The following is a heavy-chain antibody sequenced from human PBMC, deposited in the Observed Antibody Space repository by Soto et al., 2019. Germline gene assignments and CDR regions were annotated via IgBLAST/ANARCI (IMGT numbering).Heavy chain of an antibody. Sequence: GGSLRLSCAASGFTFSSYGMHWVRQAPGKGLEWVAVISYDGSNKYYADSVKGRFTISRDNSKNTLYLQMNSLRAEDTAVYYCAKSILGDKWELGYWGQGTLVTVSS. D-gene: IGHD1-26*01. CDR3: AKSILGDKWELGY. CDR2: ISYDGSNK. CDR1: GFTFSSYG. V-gene: IGHV3-30*18. J-gene: IGHJ4*02.